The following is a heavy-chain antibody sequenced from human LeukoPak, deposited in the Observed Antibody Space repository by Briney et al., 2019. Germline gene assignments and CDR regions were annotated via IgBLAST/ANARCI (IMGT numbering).Heavy chain of an antibody. V-gene: IGHV3-33*01. CDR1: GFTFSSYG. Sequence: GRSLRLSCAVSGFTFSSYGMHWVRQAPGKGLEWVAVIWYDGSNKYYAASVKGRFTISRDRSKNTLDLQMNSLRAEDTAVYYCVRVGYTNYGIDYWGQGTLVTVSS. D-gene: IGHD4-11*01. CDR2: IWYDGSNK. J-gene: IGHJ4*02. CDR3: VRVGYTNYGIDY.